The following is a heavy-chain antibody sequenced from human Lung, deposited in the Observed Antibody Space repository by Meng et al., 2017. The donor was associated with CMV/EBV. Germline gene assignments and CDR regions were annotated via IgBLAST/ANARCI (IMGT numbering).Heavy chain of an antibody. CDR1: GYTFTSYG. CDR3: ARVRYYDFWSGYFNGMDV. V-gene: IGHV1-18*01. J-gene: IGHJ6*04. CDR2: ISAYNGNT. Sequence: ASVKVSCKASGYTFTSYGISWVRQAPGQGLEWMGWISAYNGNTNYAQKLQGRVTMTTDTSTSTAYMELRSLRSDDTAVYYCARVRYYDFWSGYFNGMDVWAEGXTVTSPQ. D-gene: IGHD3-3*01.